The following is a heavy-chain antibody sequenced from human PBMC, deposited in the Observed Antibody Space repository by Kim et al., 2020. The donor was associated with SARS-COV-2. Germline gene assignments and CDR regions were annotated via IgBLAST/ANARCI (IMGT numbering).Heavy chain of an antibody. CDR3: ARHRGVGIRLGGVDY. V-gene: IGHV5-51*01. D-gene: IGHD3-16*01. J-gene: IGHJ4*02. CDR2: IYPGDSDT. CDR1: GYSFTYYW. Sequence: GESLKISCKSSGYSFTYYWIGLVRRMPGKGLALMGIIYPGDSDTRYSPSFQGQVTISADKSISTAYLQWSSLKATDTALYLCARHRGVGIRLGGVDYWGQGTLVTVSS.